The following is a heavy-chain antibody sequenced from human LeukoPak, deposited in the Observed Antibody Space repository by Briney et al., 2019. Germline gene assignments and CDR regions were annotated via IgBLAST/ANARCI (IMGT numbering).Heavy chain of an antibody. D-gene: IGHD5-12*01. Sequence: GGSLRLSCAASGFTFSNYWMHWVRQGPGKGLVWVSRISSDGSSTSCADSVKGRFTISRDNAKNTLYLQLNSLRAEDTAVYYCARPAYSDYSLGFWGQGTLVTVSS. CDR1: GFTFSNYW. CDR3: ARPAYSDYSLGF. V-gene: IGHV3-74*01. J-gene: IGHJ4*02. CDR2: ISSDGSST.